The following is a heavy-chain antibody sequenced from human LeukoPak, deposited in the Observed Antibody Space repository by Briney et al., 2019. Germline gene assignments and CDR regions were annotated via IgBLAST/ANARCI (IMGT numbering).Heavy chain of an antibody. Sequence: SETLSLTCTVSGGSISSYYWSWIRQPAGKGLEWIGRIYTSGSTNYNPSLKSRVTMSVDTSKNQFSLKLSSVTAADTAVYYCASSMIVAEAFDIWGQGTMVTVSS. CDR3: ASSMIVAEAFDI. CDR1: GGSISSYY. D-gene: IGHD3-22*01. V-gene: IGHV4-4*07. CDR2: IYTSGST. J-gene: IGHJ3*02.